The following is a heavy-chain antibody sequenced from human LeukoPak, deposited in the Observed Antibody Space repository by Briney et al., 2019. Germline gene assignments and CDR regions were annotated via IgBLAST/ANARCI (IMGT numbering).Heavy chain of an antibody. Sequence: SETLSLTCTVSGGSISSSSYYWGWIRQPPGKGLEWIGSIYYSGSTYYNPSLKSRVTISVDTSKNQFSLKLSSVTAADTAVYYCARRLLWALDAFDIWGQGTMVTVSS. CDR2: IYYSGST. CDR1: GGSISSSSYY. CDR3: ARRLLWALDAFDI. D-gene: IGHD3-10*01. J-gene: IGHJ3*02. V-gene: IGHV4-39*01.